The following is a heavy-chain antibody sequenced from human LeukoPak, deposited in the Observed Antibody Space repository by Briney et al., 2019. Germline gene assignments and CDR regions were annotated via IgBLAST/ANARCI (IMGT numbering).Heavy chain of an antibody. V-gene: IGHV3-7*01. CDR1: GFTYTNYW. CDR2: IKQDGSER. CDR3: ARGSMHVYHLYTDY. Sequence: PGGSLRLSCAASGFTYTNYWVSWFRQAPGQGVEWVARIKQDGSERYYVDSVKGRFTISRDNAKNSLFLQLSSLRVEDTAVYYCARGSMHVYHLYTDYWRQGTLVTVSS. J-gene: IGHJ4*02. D-gene: IGHD3-16*01.